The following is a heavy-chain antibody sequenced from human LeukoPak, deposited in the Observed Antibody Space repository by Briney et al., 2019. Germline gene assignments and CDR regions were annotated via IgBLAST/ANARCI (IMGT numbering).Heavy chain of an antibody. Sequence: CESLSLACAVYCGSFSCYYCGWIRQPAGKGLELIGEINHSGDTNYNPSRKSRITISVDTSKNQFSLKLSSVTAADTAVYYCARRPASWSGELSRGGYFDYWGQGTLVTVSS. CDR1: CGSFSCYY. D-gene: IGHD3-10*01. CDR2: INHSGDT. V-gene: IGHV4-34*01. J-gene: IGHJ4*02. CDR3: ARRPASWSGELSRGGYFDY.